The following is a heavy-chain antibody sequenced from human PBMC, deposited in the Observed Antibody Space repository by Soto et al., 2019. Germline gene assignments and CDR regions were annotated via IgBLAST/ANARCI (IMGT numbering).Heavy chain of an antibody. J-gene: IGHJ4*02. Sequence: GGSLRLSCAASGFTFARYSMNWVRQAPGKGLEWVSSISSTTNYIYYGDSMKGRFTISRDNAKNSLYLEMNSLRAEDTAVYYCARESEDITSNFDYWGQETLVTVS. CDR1: GFTFARYS. V-gene: IGHV3-21*06. CDR3: ARESEDITSNFDY. CDR2: ISSTTNYI.